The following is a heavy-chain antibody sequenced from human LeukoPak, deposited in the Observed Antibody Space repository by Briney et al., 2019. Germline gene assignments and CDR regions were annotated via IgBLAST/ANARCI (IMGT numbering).Heavy chain of an antibody. CDR2: IWYDGSNK. J-gene: IGHJ4*02. D-gene: IGHD2-8*01. CDR3: ARARMATSDAHFFDY. Sequence: GRSLRLSCAASGFTFSSYGMHWVRQAPGKGLEWVAVIWYDGSNKYYSDSVKGRFTISRDNSKNTLYLQMNSLRAEDTAVYHCARARMATSDAHFFDYWGQGTLVTVSS. V-gene: IGHV3-33*01. CDR1: GFTFSSYG.